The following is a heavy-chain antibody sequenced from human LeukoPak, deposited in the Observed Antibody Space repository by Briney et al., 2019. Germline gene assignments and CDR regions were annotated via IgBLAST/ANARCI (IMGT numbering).Heavy chain of an antibody. D-gene: IGHD2-15*01. CDR1: GGSISSGGYY. V-gene: IGHV4-31*03. CDR2: ICYSGIT. Sequence: PSETLSLTCTVSGGSISSGGYYWSWIRQHPGKGLEWIGYICYSGITYYNPSLKSRITISVDTSKNQFSLKLSSVTAADTAVYYCARVGLAVVTFRGSAFDIWGQGTMVTVSS. J-gene: IGHJ3*02. CDR3: ARVGLAVVTFRGSAFDI.